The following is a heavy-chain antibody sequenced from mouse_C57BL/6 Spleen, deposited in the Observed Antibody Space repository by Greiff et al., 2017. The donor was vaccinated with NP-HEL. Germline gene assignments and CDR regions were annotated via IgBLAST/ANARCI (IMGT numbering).Heavy chain of an antibody. D-gene: IGHD1-1*01. V-gene: IGHV5-16*01. J-gene: IGHJ2*01. CDR1: GFTFSDYY. CDR2: INYDGSST. Sequence: DVKLVESEGGLVQPGSSMKLSCTASGFTFSDYYMAWVRQVPEKGLEWVANINYDGSSTYYLDSLKSRFIISRDNAKNILYLQMSSLKSEDTATYYCARESGSLPLDYWGQGTTLTVSS. CDR3: ARESGSLPLDY.